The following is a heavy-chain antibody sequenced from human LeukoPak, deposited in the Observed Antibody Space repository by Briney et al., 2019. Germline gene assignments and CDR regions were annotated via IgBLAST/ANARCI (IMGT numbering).Heavy chain of an antibody. CDR2: ISYDGSNK. J-gene: IGHJ5*02. Sequence: GGSLRLSCAASGFTFSSYAMHWVRQAPGKGLEWVAVISYDGSNKYYADSVKGRFTISRDNSKNSLYLQMNSLRAEDTAVYYCARGSHYYDSSGYLNWFDPWGQGTLVTVSS. CDR1: GFTFSSYA. D-gene: IGHD3-22*01. CDR3: ARGSHYYDSSGYLNWFDP. V-gene: IGHV3-30-3*01.